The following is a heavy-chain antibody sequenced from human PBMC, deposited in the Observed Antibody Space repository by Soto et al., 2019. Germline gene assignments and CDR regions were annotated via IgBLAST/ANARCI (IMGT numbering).Heavy chain of an antibody. CDR1: GFTFTNYP. CDR2: ISGRGGST. D-gene: IGHD3-10*01. CDR3: AKRPLKFEGSYFDY. J-gene: IGHJ4*02. Sequence: EVQVLDSGGGLVQPGGSLRLSCAASGFTFTNYPMAWVRQAPAKGLEWVSTISGRGGSTFYADSVKGRFTISRDNSKNTVSLQMHSLRVEDTAVYYCAKRPLKFEGSYFDYWGQGTLVTVSS. V-gene: IGHV3-23*01.